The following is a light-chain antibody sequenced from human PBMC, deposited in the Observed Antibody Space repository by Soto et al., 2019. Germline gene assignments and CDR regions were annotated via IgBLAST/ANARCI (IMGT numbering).Light chain of an antibody. V-gene: IGLV2-8*01. Sequence: QSVLTQPPSASGSPGQSVTISCTGTSSDVGGYHYVSWYQQHPGKAPKLMIHEVTKRPSGVPDRFSGSKSGNTAFLTVSGLQGEDEADYYCSSYAGSNNLVFGGGTQLTVL. CDR1: SSDVGGYHY. CDR3: SSYAGSNNLV. J-gene: IGLJ2*01. CDR2: EVT.